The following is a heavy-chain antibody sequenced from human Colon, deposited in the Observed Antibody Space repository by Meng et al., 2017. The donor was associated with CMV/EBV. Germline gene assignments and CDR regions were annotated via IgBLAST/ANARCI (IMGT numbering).Heavy chain of an antibody. J-gene: IGHJ6*02. CDR2: ISSSGSTI. CDR3: ARRNSSSWYRNNYHAMDV. CDR1: GFTFSSYE. Sequence: GESLKISCAASGFTFSSYEMNWVRQAPGKGLEWVSYISSSGSTIYYADSVKGRFTISRDNAKKSLYLQMNSLRAEDTAVYYCARRNSSSWYRNNYHAMDVWGQGTTVTVSS. V-gene: IGHV3-48*03. D-gene: IGHD6-13*01.